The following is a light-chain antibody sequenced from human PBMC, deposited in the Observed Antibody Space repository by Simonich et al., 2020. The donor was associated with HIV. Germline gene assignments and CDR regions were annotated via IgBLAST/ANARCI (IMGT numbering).Light chain of an antibody. CDR3: QQYYSIPFT. J-gene: IGKJ3*01. CDR2: WAS. CDR1: QSVLYSSNKKTY. V-gene: IGKV4-1*01. Sequence: DIVMTQSPDSLAVSLGERATVNCKSSQSVLYSSNKKTYLAWYQQKPGHPPKLLIYWASTRESGVPDRVSGSGAGTDFTLSISSLQAEDVAIYYCQQYYSIPFTFGPGTKVDIK.